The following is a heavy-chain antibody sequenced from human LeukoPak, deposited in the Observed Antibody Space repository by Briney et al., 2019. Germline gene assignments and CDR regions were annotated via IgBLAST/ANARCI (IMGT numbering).Heavy chain of an antibody. CDR3: ARDKSVCSGGSCYSGDAFDI. CDR1: GGSISSSNW. V-gene: IGHV4-4*02. D-gene: IGHD2-15*01. J-gene: IGHJ3*02. CDR2: IYHSGST. Sequence: PSETLSLTCAVSGGSISSSNWWSWVRQPPGKGLEWIGEIYHSGSTNYNPSLKSRVTISVDKSKNQFSLKLSSVTAADTAVYYCARDKSVCSGGSCYSGDAFDIWGQGTMVTVSS.